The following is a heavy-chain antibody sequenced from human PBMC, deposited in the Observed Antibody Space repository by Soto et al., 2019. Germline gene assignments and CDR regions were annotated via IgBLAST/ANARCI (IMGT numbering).Heavy chain of an antibody. Sequence: PSYTLSLTCIVSGESISSSSYYWGLILQPPGKGLEWIGSIYYSGRTYYNPSFKIRVTISIDTSKNQFSLKLSSVTATDTAVYYCARQRTTVVTQAYSDHWGQGALVTSPQ. CDR2: IYYSGRT. D-gene: IGHD2-21*02. J-gene: IGHJ4*02. CDR3: ARQRTTVVTQAYSDH. CDR1: GESISSSSYY. V-gene: IGHV4-39*01.